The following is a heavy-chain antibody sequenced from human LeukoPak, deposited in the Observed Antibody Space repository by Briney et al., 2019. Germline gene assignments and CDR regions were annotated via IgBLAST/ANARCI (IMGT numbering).Heavy chain of an antibody. CDR3: ARALWEQRSSAYFDY. D-gene: IGHD1-26*01. CDR1: GFTFTNAW. Sequence: GGSLRLSCAASGFTFTNAWMSWVRQAPGKGLEWVGRIKSKSDGGTAEYGAPVKGRFTISRDNAKNSLYLEMNSLRAEDTAVYYCARALWEQRSSAYFDYWGQGTLVTVSS. CDR2: IKSKSDGGTA. J-gene: IGHJ4*02. V-gene: IGHV3-15*01.